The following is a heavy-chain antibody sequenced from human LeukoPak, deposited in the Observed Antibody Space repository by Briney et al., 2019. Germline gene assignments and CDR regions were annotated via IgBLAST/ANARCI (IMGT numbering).Heavy chain of an antibody. D-gene: IGHD1-7*01. CDR3: AKHLNGTKSSDY. CDR1: GFTFSNYA. V-gene: IGHV3-23*01. CDR2: ITDSGGGT. J-gene: IGHJ4*02. Sequence: PWGALRLSCAASGFTFSNYAMSWVRQAPEKGLEWVSAITDSGGGTYYADSVKGRFTISRDNSENTLYLQMHSLRAEDTAVYYCAKHLNGTKSSDYWGQGALVSVSS.